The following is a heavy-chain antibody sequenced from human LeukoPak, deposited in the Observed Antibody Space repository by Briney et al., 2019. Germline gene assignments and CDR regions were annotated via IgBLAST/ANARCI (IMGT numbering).Heavy chain of an antibody. CDR1: GFTFSAYS. D-gene: IGHD7-27*01. V-gene: IGHV3-48*01. CDR2: IGISSGNT. Sequence: PGGSLRLSCAASGFTFSAYSMNWVRQAPGEGLEWISYIGISSGNTKYADSVKGRFTISGDKAKNSLYLQMNSLRVEDTAVYYCARVGTLTDNWFDPWGQGTLVTVSS. J-gene: IGHJ5*02. CDR3: ARVGTLTDNWFDP.